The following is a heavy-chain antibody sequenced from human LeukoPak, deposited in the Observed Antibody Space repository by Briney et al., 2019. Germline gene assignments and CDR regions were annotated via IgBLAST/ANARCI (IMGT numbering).Heavy chain of an antibody. CDR1: GDSIRSRSFY. D-gene: IGHD2-15*01. CDR2: FYYSGTT. J-gene: IGHJ4*02. CDR3: ARLSGGFCSGVNCYV. V-gene: IGHV4-39*01. Sequence: SDTLSLTCTVSGDSIRSRSFYCGWIRQPPGKGLEWIGNFYYSGTTNYNPSLESRLTISVDTSKNQFSLRVSSVTAGDTAVYYCARLSGGFCSGVNCYVWGQGTLVTVSS.